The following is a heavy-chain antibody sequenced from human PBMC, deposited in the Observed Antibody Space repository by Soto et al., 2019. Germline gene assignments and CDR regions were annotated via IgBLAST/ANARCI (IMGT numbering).Heavy chain of an antibody. CDR1: GFTVSTYA. D-gene: IGHD6-19*01. J-gene: IGHJ4*02. CDR3: AKAILSGWPFDY. V-gene: IGHV3-23*01. Sequence: GGSLRVSCSAAGFTVSTYAMSLGCQPPGKGLEWVSAISGSGGSTYYADSVKGRFTISRDNSKNTLYLQMNSLRAEDTAVYYCAKAILSGWPFDYWGQGTLVTVSS. CDR2: ISGSGGST.